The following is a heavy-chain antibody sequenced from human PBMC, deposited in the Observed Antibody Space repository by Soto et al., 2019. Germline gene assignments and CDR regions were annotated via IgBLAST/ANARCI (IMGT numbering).Heavy chain of an antibody. D-gene: IGHD3-22*01. CDR1: GGSISSGDYC. CDR3: VRGRGIKGIVVRRGLNWFDS. CDR2: IYNSGST. Sequence: QVQLQESGPGLVKPSQTLSLTCTVSGGSISSGDYCWSWIRQPPGRGLEWIGYIYNSGSTYYNPSLKSRVTISIDTSNNQFSLQLNSVTAADTAVYHCVRGRGIKGIVVRRGLNWFDSWGHGTLVTVSS. V-gene: IGHV4-30-4*01. J-gene: IGHJ5*01.